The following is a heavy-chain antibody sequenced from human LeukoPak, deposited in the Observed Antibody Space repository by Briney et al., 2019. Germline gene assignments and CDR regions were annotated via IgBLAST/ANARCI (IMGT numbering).Heavy chain of an antibody. CDR2: ISSSSSYI. J-gene: IGHJ4*02. CDR3: ARDKKPTDY. CDR1: GFTFRSYS. D-gene: IGHD4-17*01. V-gene: IGHV3-21*01. Sequence: GGSLRLSCAASGFTFRSYSMNCVRQAPGKGLEWVSSISSSSSYIYYADSVKGRFTISRDNAKNSLYLQMNSLRAEDTAVYYCARDKKPTDYWGQGTLVTVSS.